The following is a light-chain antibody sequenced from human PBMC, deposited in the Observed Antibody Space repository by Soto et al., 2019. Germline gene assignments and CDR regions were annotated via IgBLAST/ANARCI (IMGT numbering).Light chain of an antibody. J-gene: IGLJ1*01. CDR1: SSNIGSNS. CDR2: SNH. V-gene: IGLV1-44*01. Sequence: QAVVTQPPSASGTPGQTVTISCSGSSSNIGSNSVNWFQHLPGAVPKLLIFSNHQRPSGVPDRFSGSKSGTSASLAISGLQTEDEADYYCCSYGGSNTFLYVFGTGTKVTVL. CDR3: CSYGGSNTFLYV.